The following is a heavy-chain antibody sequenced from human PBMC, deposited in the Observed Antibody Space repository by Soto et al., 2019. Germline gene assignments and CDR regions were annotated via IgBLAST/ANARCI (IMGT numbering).Heavy chain of an antibody. CDR2: INHSGST. V-gene: IGHV4-34*01. CDR1: GGSFSGDY. Sequence: SETLSLTCAVYGGSFSGDYWSWIRQPPGKGLEWIGEINHSGSTNYNPSLKSRVTISVDTSKNQFSLKLSSVTAADTAVYYCARGDDILTGMDVWGQGTTVTVSS. CDR3: ARGDDILTGMDV. J-gene: IGHJ6*02. D-gene: IGHD3-9*01.